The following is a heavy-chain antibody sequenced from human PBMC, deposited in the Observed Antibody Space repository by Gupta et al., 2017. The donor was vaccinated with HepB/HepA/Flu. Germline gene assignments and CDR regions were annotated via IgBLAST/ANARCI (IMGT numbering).Heavy chain of an antibody. CDR2: TYYRSKWYN. CDR1: GDSVSRNSAA. J-gene: IGHJ4*02. D-gene: IGHD3-10*01. Sequence: QVQLQQSGPGLLKPSQTLSLTCAISGDSVSRNSAAWHWIRQSQSRGLEWLGRTYYRSKWYNDYAVSVKSRITISADTSKNQFSLQVNSVTPEDAAVYFCAREGTGLSDWGQGTLVTVSS. V-gene: IGHV6-1*01. CDR3: AREGTGLSD.